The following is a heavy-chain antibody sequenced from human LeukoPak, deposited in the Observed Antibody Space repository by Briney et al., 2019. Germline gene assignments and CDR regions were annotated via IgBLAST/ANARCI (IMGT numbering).Heavy chain of an antibody. CDR3: ARDGDGYSNYGYFDL. V-gene: IGHV3-30-3*01. CDR2: ISYDGSNK. D-gene: IGHD4-11*01. Sequence: PGRSLRLSCAASGFTFSSYAMHWVRQAPGKGLEWVAVISYDGSNKYYADSVKGRFTISRDNSKNTLYLQMNSLRAEDTAVYYCARDGDGYSNYGYFDLWGRGTLLTVSS. J-gene: IGHJ2*01. CDR1: GFTFSSYA.